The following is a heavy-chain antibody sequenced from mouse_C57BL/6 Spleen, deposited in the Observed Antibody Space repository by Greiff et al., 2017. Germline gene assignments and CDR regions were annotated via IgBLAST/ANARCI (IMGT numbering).Heavy chain of an antibody. J-gene: IGHJ3*01. V-gene: IGHV3-6*01. CDR3: ARANYGNYGFAY. CDR2: ISYDGSN. CDR1: GYSITSGYY. D-gene: IGHD2-1*01. Sequence: EVKLQESGPGLVKPSQSLSLTCSVTGYSITSGYYWNWIRQFPGNKLEWMGYISYDGSNNYNPSLKNRISITRDTSKNQFFLKLNSVTTEDTATYYCARANYGNYGFAYWGQGTLVTVSA.